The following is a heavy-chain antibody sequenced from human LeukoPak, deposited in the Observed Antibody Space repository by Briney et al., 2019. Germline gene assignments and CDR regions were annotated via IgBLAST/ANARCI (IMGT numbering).Heavy chain of an antibody. CDR3: AREYGSGWLGQFAFDY. CDR1: GYTFTSYG. V-gene: IGHV1-18*01. CDR2: ISAYNGNT. D-gene: IGHD6-19*01. Sequence: GASVKVSCKASGYTFTSYGISWVRQAPGQGLEWMGWISAYNGNTNYAQKFQGRVTITADESTSTAYMELSSLRSEDTAVYYCAREYGSGWLGQFAFDYWGQGTLVTVSS. J-gene: IGHJ4*02.